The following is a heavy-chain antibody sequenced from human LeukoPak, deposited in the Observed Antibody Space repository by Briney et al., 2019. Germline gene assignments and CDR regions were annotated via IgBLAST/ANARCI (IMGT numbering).Heavy chain of an antibody. CDR3: ARNTAAIVLRYFYFYMDV. CDR1: GFTFSSYW. Sequence: GGSLRLSCAASGFTFSSYWMSWVRQAPGKGLEWVANIKQDGSEKYYVDSVKGRFTISRDNAKSSLYLQMNSPRAEDTAVYYCARNTAAIVLRYFYFYMDVWGKGTTVTVSS. J-gene: IGHJ6*03. D-gene: IGHD2-2*02. CDR2: IKQDGSEK. V-gene: IGHV3-7*01.